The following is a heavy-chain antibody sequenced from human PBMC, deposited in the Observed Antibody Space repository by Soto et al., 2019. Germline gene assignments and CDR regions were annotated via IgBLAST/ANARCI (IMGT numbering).Heavy chain of an antibody. CDR3: ANGRLYGSGYYYDAFDI. J-gene: IGHJ3*02. Sequence: HPGGSLRLSCAASGFTFSSYGMHWVRQAPGKGLEWVAVISYDGSNKYYADSVKGRFTISRDNSKNTLYLQMNSLRAEDTAVYYCANGRLYGSGYYYDAFDIWGQGTMVTVSS. D-gene: IGHD3-22*01. CDR2: ISYDGSNK. V-gene: IGHV3-30*18. CDR1: GFTFSSYG.